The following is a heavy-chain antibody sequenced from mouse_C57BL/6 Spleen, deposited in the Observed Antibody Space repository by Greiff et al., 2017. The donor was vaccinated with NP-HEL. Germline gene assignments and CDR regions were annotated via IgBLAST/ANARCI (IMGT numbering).Heavy chain of an antibody. Sequence: QVQLQQSGAELVKPGASVKISCKASGYAFSSYWMNWVKQRPGKGLEWIGQIYPGDGDTNYNGKFKGKATLTADKSSSTDYMQLSSLPSEDSAVSFCARDYGSSYSAWFAYWGQGTLVTVSA. CDR3: ARDYGSSYSAWFAY. V-gene: IGHV1-80*01. CDR1: GYAFSSYW. J-gene: IGHJ3*01. CDR2: IYPGDGDT. D-gene: IGHD1-1*01.